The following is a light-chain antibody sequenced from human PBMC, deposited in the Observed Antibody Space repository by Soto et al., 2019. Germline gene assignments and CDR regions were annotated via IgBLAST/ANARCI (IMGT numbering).Light chain of an antibody. Sequence: DIQMTQSPSSLSASVGDRVTITCRASQSISYYLNWYQQKPGKAPNLLVYAASSLQSGVPSRFSGSGSGTDFTLTISSLQPEDFATYYCQQSYTTPLTFGGGTKVDIK. V-gene: IGKV1-39*01. CDR2: AAS. CDR3: QQSYTTPLT. CDR1: QSISYY. J-gene: IGKJ4*01.